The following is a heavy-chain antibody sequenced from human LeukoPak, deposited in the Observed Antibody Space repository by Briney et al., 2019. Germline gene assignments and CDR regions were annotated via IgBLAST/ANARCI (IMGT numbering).Heavy chain of an antibody. Sequence: ASVKVSCKASGYTFTSYGISWVRQAPGQGLEWMGWISAYNGNTNYAQKLQGRVTMTTDISTSTAYMELRSLRSDDTAVYYCARVQLVGIAAAGNYYFDYWGQGTLATVSS. V-gene: IGHV1-18*01. CDR2: ISAYNGNT. CDR3: ARVQLVGIAAAGNYYFDY. J-gene: IGHJ4*02. D-gene: IGHD6-13*01. CDR1: GYTFTSYG.